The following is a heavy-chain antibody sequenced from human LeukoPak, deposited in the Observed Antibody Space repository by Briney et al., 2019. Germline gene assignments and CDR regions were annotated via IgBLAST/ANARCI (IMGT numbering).Heavy chain of an antibody. Sequence: SETLSLTCTVSGGSISSYYWSWIRQPPGKGLEWIGYVYYTGSTNYYYSLKSRVTISVDTSKNQFSLKLSSVTAADTAVYYCARGFCSGGSCYRTFFDYWGQGTLVTVSS. CDR2: VYYTGST. V-gene: IGHV4-59*01. D-gene: IGHD2-15*01. CDR3: ARGFCSGGSCYRTFFDY. J-gene: IGHJ4*02. CDR1: GGSISSYY.